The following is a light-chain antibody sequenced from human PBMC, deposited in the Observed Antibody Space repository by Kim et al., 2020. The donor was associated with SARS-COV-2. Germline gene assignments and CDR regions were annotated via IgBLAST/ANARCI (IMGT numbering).Light chain of an antibody. J-gene: IGLJ2*01. Sequence: AAGMTAEIACGGDDLGGNSVHWYQQKAGQAPVLVIHYDRHRPSGIPGRCSASKSADTATLTISRVEAGDEADYYCHVWDGSTDHAVFGGGTQLAVL. CDR2: YDR. V-gene: IGLV3-21*04. CDR1: DLGGNS. CDR3: HVWDGSTDHAV.